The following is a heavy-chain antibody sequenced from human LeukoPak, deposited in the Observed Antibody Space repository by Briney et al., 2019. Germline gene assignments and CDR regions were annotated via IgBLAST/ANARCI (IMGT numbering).Heavy chain of an antibody. J-gene: IGHJ4*01. CDR1: EFTVSHNF. V-gene: IGHV3-53*01. Sequence: PGGSLRLSCVASEFTVSHNFMDWVRQAPGKGLEWVSTIRIGGTRDYADSVKGRFIISRDNSKNTLYLQMNNLRVEDTAVYYCAREPSHDSYYDFWGHGTLVTVSS. D-gene: IGHD3-16*01. CDR2: IRIGGTR. CDR3: AREPSHDSYYDF.